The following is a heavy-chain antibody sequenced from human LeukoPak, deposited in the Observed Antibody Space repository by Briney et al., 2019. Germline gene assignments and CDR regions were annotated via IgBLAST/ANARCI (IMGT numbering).Heavy chain of an antibody. V-gene: IGHV3-73*01. J-gene: IGHJ4*02. CDR2: IRSKASSYAT. CDR1: EFTVSSDY. CDR3: TRHTAVRGDKGVDY. D-gene: IGHD3-10*01. Sequence: GGSLRLSCTASEFTVSSDYMKWVRQASGKGLEWVGRIRSKASSYATAYAASVKGRFTISRDDSKNTAYLQMNSLKTEDTAVYYCTRHTAVRGDKGVDYWGQGTLVTVSS.